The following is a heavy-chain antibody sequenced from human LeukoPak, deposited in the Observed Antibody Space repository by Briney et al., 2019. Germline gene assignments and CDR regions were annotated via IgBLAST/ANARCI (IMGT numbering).Heavy chain of an antibody. CDR1: GYTFTIYD. CDR2: MNSNSGNT. CDR3: ARTPIRVAARLRWFDP. Sequence: GASVKVSCKASGYTFTIYDINWVRQATGQGLEWMGWMNSNSGNTGYAQKFQGRVTMTRNTSISTAYMELSSLRSEDTAVYYCARTPIRVAARLRWFDPWGQGTLVTVSS. J-gene: IGHJ5*02. V-gene: IGHV1-8*01. D-gene: IGHD6-6*01.